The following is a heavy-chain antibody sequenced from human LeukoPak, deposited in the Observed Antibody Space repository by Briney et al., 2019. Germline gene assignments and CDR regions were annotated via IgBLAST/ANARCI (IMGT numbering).Heavy chain of an antibody. CDR1: GYTFSNYW. CDR3: ARLGTPYYYYYMDV. J-gene: IGHJ6*03. V-gene: IGHV5-51*01. CDR2: IYPGDSDT. D-gene: IGHD1-1*01. Sequence: GESLKISCQGSGYTFSNYWIAWVRHMPGNGLGWMGIIYPGDSDTKYSPSFQGQVSISADKSFNTAYLQWRSVEASDTAIYYCARLGTPYYYYYMDVWGRGTTVTVSS.